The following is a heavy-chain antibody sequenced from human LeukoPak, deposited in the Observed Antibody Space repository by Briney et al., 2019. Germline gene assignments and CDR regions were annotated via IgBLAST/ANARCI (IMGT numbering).Heavy chain of an antibody. Sequence: SETLSLTCTVSGGSISSYYWSWIRQPPGKGLEWIGYIYYSGSTNYNPSLKSRVTISVDTSKNQFSLKLSSVTAADTAVYYCAGDLVRYYDYVWGSYRTDAFDIWGQGTMVTVSS. CDR1: GGSISSYY. J-gene: IGHJ3*02. D-gene: IGHD3-16*02. CDR3: AGDLVRYYDYVWGSYRTDAFDI. CDR2: IYYSGST. V-gene: IGHV4-59*01.